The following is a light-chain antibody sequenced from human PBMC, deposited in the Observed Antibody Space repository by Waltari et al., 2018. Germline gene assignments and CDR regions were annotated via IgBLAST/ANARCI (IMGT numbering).Light chain of an antibody. Sequence: DIVLTQSPAILSLSPGERASLSCRASQSVTNYLAWYQQKPGQAPRRLIYDTSNRASGLPARFSGSGFGTYCTLTISSLEPEDFAVYYCQQRRDWPLTFGGGTKVEIK. V-gene: IGKV3-11*01. J-gene: IGKJ4*01. CDR1: QSVTNY. CDR2: DTS. CDR3: QQRRDWPLT.